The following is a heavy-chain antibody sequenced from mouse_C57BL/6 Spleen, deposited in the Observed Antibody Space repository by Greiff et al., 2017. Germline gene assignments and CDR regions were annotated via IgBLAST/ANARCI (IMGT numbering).Heavy chain of an antibody. J-gene: IGHJ2*01. CDR3: AREGYSVYFGY. CDR2: IYPGSGST. V-gene: IGHV1-55*01. CDR1: GYTFTSYW. Sequence: QVQLQQPGAELVKPGASVKMSCKASGYTFTSYWITWVKQRPGQGLEWIGDIYPGSGSTNYNEKFKSKATLTVATSSSTAYMQLSSLTSEDSAVYDCAREGYSVYFGYWGQGTTRTVSS. D-gene: IGHD2-3*01.